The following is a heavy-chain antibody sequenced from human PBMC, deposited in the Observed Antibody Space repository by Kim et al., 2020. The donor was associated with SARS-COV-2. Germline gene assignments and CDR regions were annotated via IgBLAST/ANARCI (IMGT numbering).Heavy chain of an antibody. CDR1: GITFNSHA. CDR2: IEWNRSRI. CDR3: ARDPFAGDSYNCLEY. V-gene: IGHV3-48*04. D-gene: IGHD5-18*01. Sequence: GGSLRLSCTASGITFNSHAIHWVRQAPGKGLEWVSDIEWNRSRIYYVDSVKGRFTISKDNAKNSLYLQMNSLRAEDTAVYYCARDPFAGDSYNCLEYWGQGTLVTVSS. J-gene: IGHJ4*02.